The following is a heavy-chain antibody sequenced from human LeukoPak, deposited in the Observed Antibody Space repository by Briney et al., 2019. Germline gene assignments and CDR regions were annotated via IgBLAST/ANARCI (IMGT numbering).Heavy chain of an antibody. CDR2: NSAYNGDT. D-gene: IGHD6-19*01. CDR3: ARDPSNSSGGYEHFDY. V-gene: IGHV1-18*01. Sequence: GASVRVSCTASGYPFTSSTISWVRQAPGQGLEWMGWNSAYNGDTKYAQKFQGRVTMTTDASTTTACMELRSMTSAAAAVAVCARDPSNSSGGYEHFDYWGQGTLVTVSS. CDR1: GYPFTSST. J-gene: IGHJ4*02.